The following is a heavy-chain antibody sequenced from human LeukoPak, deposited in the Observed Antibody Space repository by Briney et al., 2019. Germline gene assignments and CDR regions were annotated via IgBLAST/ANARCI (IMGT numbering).Heavy chain of an antibody. V-gene: IGHV3-30*04. Sequence: GGPLSFSCAALEFTFGSFARHWVRQVPGKGLEGVAVISYDGSNKYYADSVKGRFTISRDNSKNTLYLQMNSLRAEDTAVYYCARARLGELSYSDYWGQGTLVTVSS. J-gene: IGHJ4*02. D-gene: IGHD3-16*02. CDR3: ARARLGELSYSDY. CDR1: EFTFGSFA. CDR2: ISYDGSNK.